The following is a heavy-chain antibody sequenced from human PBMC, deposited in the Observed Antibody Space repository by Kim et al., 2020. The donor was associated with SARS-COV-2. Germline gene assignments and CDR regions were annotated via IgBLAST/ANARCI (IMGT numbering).Heavy chain of an antibody. CDR2: ISSSSSYT. CDR1: GFTFSDYY. V-gene: IGHV3-11*03. CDR3: ARSLNPPRRIVVVRNDAFDI. J-gene: IGHJ3*02. Sequence: GGSLRLSCAASGFTFSDYYMSWIRQAPGKGLEWVSYISSSSSYTNYADSVKGRFTISRDNAKNSLYLQMNSLRAEDTAVYYCARSLNPPRRIVVVRNDAFDIWGQGTMVTVSS. D-gene: IGHD3-22*01.